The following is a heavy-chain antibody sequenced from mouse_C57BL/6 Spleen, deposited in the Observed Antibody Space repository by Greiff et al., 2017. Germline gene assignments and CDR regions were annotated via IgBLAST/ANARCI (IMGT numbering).Heavy chain of an antibody. V-gene: IGHV7-3*01. J-gene: IGHJ3*01. CDR3: ARYMQDEPIFAY. Sequence: EVKLVESGGGLVQPGGSLSLSCAASGFTFTDYYMSWVRQPPGKALEWLGFIRNKANGYTTEYSASVKGRFTISRDNSQSILYLQMNALRAEDSATYYCARYMQDEPIFAYWGQGTLVTVSA. CDR1: GFTFTDYY. CDR2: IRNKANGYTT.